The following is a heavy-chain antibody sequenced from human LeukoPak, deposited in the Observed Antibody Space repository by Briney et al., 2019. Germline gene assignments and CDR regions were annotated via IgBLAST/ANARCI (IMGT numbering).Heavy chain of an antibody. Sequence: RPGGSLRLSCAASGFTFDDYGMSWVRQAPGKGLEWVSGINWNGGSTGYADSVKGRFTISRDNAKNSLYLQMNSLRAEDTALYYCARDIESGYYPYYFDYWGQGTLSPSPQ. D-gene: IGHD3-22*01. J-gene: IGHJ4*02. CDR2: INWNGGST. CDR3: ARDIESGYYPYYFDY. V-gene: IGHV3-20*04. CDR1: GFTFDDYG.